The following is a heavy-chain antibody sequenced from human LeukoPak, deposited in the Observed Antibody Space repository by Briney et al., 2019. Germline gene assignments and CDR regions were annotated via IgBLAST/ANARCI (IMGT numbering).Heavy chain of an antibody. V-gene: IGHV4-38-2*02. CDR1: GYSISSGYY. CDR2: IYHSGST. J-gene: IGHJ4*02. Sequence: SETLSLTCTVSGYSISSGYYWGWIRQPPGKGLEWIGSIYHSGSTYYNPSLKSRVTISVDTSKNQFSLKLSSVTAADTAVYYCARSRYFDWLLFQWGQGTLVTVSS. CDR3: ARSRYFDWLLFQ. D-gene: IGHD3-9*01.